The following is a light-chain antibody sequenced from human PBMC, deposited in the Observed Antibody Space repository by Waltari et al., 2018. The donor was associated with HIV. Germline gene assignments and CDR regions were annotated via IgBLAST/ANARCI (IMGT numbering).Light chain of an antibody. CDR2: GAS. CDR3: QQNAGSPPYS. Sequence: EIVLTQSPGTLSLSPGERATLSRRASQSVSSSYLAWYQQKPGQAPRLLMYGASSRATGIPDRFSGSGSGTDFTLTISRLEPEDFAVYYCQQNAGSPPYSFGQGTKLESK. V-gene: IGKV3-20*01. J-gene: IGKJ2*03. CDR1: QSVSSSY.